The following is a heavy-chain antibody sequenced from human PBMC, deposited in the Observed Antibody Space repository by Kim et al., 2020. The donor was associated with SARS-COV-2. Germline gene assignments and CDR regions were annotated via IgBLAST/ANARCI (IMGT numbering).Heavy chain of an antibody. Sequence: GGSLRLSCAVSGFTFSIYSMNWVRQAPGKGLEWISYINSSGGTTRYADSVKGRFTISRDNAKNSLYLQMNSLRDEDTAVYYCVQNMDVWGQGTTVTVSS. CDR1: GFTFSIYS. CDR2: INSSGGTT. CDR3: VQNMDV. J-gene: IGHJ6*02. V-gene: IGHV3-48*02.